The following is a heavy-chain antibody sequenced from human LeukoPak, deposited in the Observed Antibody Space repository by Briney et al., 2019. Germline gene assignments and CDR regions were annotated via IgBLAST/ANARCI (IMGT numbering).Heavy chain of an antibody. CDR3: ARGVAVRYCSGGSCYSGGYWFDP. CDR1: GYTFTSYD. J-gene: IGHJ5*02. D-gene: IGHD2-15*01. V-gene: IGHV1-8*01. Sequence: ASVKVSCKASGYTFTSYDINWVRQATGQGLEWMGWMNPNSGNTGYAQKFQGRVTMTRNTSISTAYMELSSLRSEDTAVYYCARGVAVRYCSGGSCYSGGYWFDPWGQGTLVTVSS. CDR2: MNPNSGNT.